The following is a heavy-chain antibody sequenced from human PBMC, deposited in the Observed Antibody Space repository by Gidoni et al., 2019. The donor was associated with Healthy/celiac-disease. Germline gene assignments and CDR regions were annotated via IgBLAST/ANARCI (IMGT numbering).Heavy chain of an antibody. CDR1: GFTFSSYA. CDR2: ISSNGGST. J-gene: IGHJ4*02. V-gene: IGHV3-64*01. CDR3: ARAGRITIFGVVTRGYFDY. Sequence: EVQLVESGGGLVQPGGSLRLSCAASGFTFSSYAMHWVRQAPGKGLEYVSAISSNGGSTYYANSVKGRFTISRDNSKNTLYLQMGSLRAEDMAVYYCARAGRITIFGVVTRGYFDYWGQGTLVTVSS. D-gene: IGHD3-3*01.